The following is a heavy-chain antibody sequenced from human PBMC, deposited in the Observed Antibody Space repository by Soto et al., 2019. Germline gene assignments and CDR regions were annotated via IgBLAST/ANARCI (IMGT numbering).Heavy chain of an antibody. CDR3: ARPFDTSGWYDH. J-gene: IGHJ5*02. CDR1: GYSFTSYW. Sequence: PGGSLKISCKGSGYSFTSYWIAWVRQMPGKGLECMGIIYPGDSDTRYSPSFEGQVTISADKSINTAYLQWSSLKASDSAMYYCARPFDTSGWYDHWGQGTLVTVSS. V-gene: IGHV5-51*01. D-gene: IGHD6-19*01. CDR2: IYPGDSDT.